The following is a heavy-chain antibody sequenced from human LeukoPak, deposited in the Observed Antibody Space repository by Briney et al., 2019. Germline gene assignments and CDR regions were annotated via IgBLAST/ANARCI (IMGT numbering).Heavy chain of an antibody. CDR1: GYTFTSYD. J-gene: IGHJ4*02. D-gene: IGHD6-6*01. Sequence: GASVKVSCKASGYTFTSYDINWVRQATGQGLEWMGWMNPNSGNTGYAQRFQGRVTMTRNTSISTAYMVLSSLRSEDTAVYYCARAIAARQWYYFDYWGQGTLVTVSS. CDR3: ARAIAARQWYYFDY. CDR2: MNPNSGNT. V-gene: IGHV1-8*01.